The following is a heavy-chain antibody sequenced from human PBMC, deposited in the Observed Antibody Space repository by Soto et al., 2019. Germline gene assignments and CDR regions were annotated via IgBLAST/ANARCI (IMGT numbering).Heavy chain of an antibody. D-gene: IGHD2-15*01. CDR2: ISYDGSNK. V-gene: IGHV3-30-3*01. Sequence: PGGSLRLSCAASGFTFSSYAMHWVRQAPGKGLEWVAVISYDGSNKYYADSVKGRFTISRDNSKNTLYLQMNSLRAEDTAVYYCARDIVVVVAATDDAFDIWGQGTMVTVSS. CDR1: GFTFSSYA. CDR3: ARDIVVVVAATDDAFDI. J-gene: IGHJ3*02.